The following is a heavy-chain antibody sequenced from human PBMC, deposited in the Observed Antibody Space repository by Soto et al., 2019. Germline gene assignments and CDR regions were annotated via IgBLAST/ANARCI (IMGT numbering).Heavy chain of an antibody. CDR2: IDPSDSYT. CDR3: ARPSSSGSYSPYYYYGMDV. CDR1: GYSFTSYW. Sequence: RGESLKISCKGSGYSFTSYWISWVRQIPGKGLEWIGRIDPSDSYTSYSPSFQGHVTISADKSISTAYLQWSSLKASDTAMYYCARPSSSGSYSPYYYYGMDVWGQGTTVTVSS. J-gene: IGHJ6*02. V-gene: IGHV5-10-1*01. D-gene: IGHD1-26*01.